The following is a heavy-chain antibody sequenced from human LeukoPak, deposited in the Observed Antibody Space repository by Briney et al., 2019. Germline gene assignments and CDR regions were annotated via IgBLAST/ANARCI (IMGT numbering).Heavy chain of an antibody. D-gene: IGHD6-19*01. CDR3: ARHFSVAGLIYYYYYYMDV. Sequence: KPSETLSLTCAVYGGSFSGYYWSWIRQPPGKGLEWIGEINHSGSTNYNPSLKSRVTISVDTSKNQFSLKLSSVTAADTAVYYCARHFSVAGLIYYYYYYMDVWGKGTTVTISS. CDR1: GGSFSGYY. J-gene: IGHJ6*03. CDR2: INHSGST. V-gene: IGHV4-34*01.